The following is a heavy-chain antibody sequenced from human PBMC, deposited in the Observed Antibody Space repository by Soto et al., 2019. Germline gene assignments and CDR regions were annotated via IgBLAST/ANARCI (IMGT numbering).Heavy chain of an antibody. CDR3: ARDNLRRYRSSSGHNWFDP. V-gene: IGHV4-31*03. Sequence: PSETLSLTCTVSGGSISSGCYYWSWIRQHPGKGLEWIGYIYYSGSTYYNPSLKSRVTISVDTSKNQFSLKLSSVTAADTAVYYCARDNLRRYRSSSGHNWFDPFGQGTLVAF. J-gene: IGHJ5*02. D-gene: IGHD6-6*01. CDR1: GGSISSGCYY. CDR2: IYYSGST.